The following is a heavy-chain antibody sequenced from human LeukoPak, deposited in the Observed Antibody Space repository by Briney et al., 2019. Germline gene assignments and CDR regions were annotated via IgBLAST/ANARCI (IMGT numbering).Heavy chain of an antibody. V-gene: IGHV4-4*07. Sequence: SETLSLTGTVSGGSISSYYWSWIRQPAGKGLEWIGRIYTSGSTNYNPSLKSRVTMSVDTSKNQFSLKLSSVTAADTAVYYCARGGDCSSTSCPNGWFDPWGQGTLVTVSS. CDR1: GGSISSYY. CDR2: IYTSGST. CDR3: ARGGDCSSTSCPNGWFDP. J-gene: IGHJ5*02. D-gene: IGHD2-2*01.